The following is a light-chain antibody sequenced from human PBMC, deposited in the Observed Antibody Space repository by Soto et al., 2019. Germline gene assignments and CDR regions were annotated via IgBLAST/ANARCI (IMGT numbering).Light chain of an antibody. V-gene: IGKV1-5*01. Sequence: DIQMTQSPPTLSASVGDRVTITCRASQSIRHYLAWYQQMPGKAPKLLIYGAFTLQSGVPSRFSGIGSGTEFTLTISSLQPDDFVTYFCQHHNSYSQTFGQGTKVEI. CDR2: GAF. CDR1: QSIRHY. CDR3: QHHNSYSQT. J-gene: IGKJ1*01.